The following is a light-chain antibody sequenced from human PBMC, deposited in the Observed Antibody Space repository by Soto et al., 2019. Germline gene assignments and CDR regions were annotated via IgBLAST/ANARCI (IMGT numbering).Light chain of an antibody. Sequence: QSVLTQPPSASGSPGQSVTNSCTGTSSDVGGYNYVSWYQHHPGKAPKLMIYEVSKRPSGVPDRFSGSKSGNTASLTVSGLQAEDEADYYCSSYATSNNLFGGGTQLTVL. CDR3: SSYATSNNL. CDR1: SSDVGGYNY. J-gene: IGLJ2*01. V-gene: IGLV2-8*01. CDR2: EVS.